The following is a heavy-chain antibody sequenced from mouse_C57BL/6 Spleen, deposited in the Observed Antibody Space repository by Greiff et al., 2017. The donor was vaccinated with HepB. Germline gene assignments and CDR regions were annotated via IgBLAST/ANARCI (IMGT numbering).Heavy chain of an antibody. D-gene: IGHD2-10*02. J-gene: IGHJ4*01. CDR3: AMYGNFFRGYYAMDY. CDR1: GYTFTSYW. Sequence: VQLQQPGAELVKPGASVKMSCKASGYTFTSYWITWVKQRPGQGLEWIGDIYPGSGSTNYNEKFKSKATLTVDTSSSTAYMQLSSLTSEDSAVYYCAMYGNFFRGYYAMDYWGQGTSVTVSS. CDR2: IYPGSGST. V-gene: IGHV1-55*01.